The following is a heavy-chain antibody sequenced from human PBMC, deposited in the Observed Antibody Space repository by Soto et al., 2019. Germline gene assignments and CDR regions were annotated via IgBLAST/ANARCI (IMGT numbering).Heavy chain of an antibody. Sequence: QVQLVQSGAEVKKPGSSVKVSCKASGGTFSSYAISWVRQAPGQGLEWMGGIIPIFGTANYAQKFQGRVTITADESTSTAYMELSSLRSEDTAVYYCARDWGFPIAAAVVSVVSYYYGMDVWGQGTTVTVSS. D-gene: IGHD6-13*01. CDR2: IIPIFGTA. CDR3: ARDWGFPIAAAVVSVVSYYYGMDV. V-gene: IGHV1-69*01. CDR1: GGTFSSYA. J-gene: IGHJ6*02.